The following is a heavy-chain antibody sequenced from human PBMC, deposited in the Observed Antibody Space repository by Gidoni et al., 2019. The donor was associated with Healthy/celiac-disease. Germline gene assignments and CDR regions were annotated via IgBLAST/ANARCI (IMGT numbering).Heavy chain of an antibody. D-gene: IGHD5-12*01. CDR3: ARARRDGYRSYFDY. Sequence: QVQLQQWGAGLLKPSETLSLTCAVYGGSFSGYYWSWIRQPPGKGLEWIGEINHSGSTNYNPSLKSRVTISVDTSKNQFSLKLSSVTAADTAVYYCARARRDGYRSYFDYWGQGTLVTVSS. CDR2: INHSGST. V-gene: IGHV4-34*01. CDR1: GGSFSGYY. J-gene: IGHJ4*02.